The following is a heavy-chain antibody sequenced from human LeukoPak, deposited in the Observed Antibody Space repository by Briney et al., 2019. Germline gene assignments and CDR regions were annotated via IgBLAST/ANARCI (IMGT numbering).Heavy chain of an antibody. CDR1: GGSISSYY. D-gene: IGHD4-23*01. CDR2: IYYSGST. CDR3: ARQDTTVALWYFDY. V-gene: IGHV4-59*08. J-gene: IGHJ4*02. Sequence: PSETLSLTCTVSGGSISSYYWSWIRQPPGKGLEWIGYIYYSGSTNYNPSLKSRVTISVDTSKNQFSLKLSSVTAADTAVYYCARQDTTVALWYFDYWGQGTLVTVSS.